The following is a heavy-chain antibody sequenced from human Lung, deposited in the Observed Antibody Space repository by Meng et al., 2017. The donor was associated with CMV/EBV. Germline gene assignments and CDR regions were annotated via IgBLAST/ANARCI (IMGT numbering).Heavy chain of an antibody. CDR2: INSDGSST. CDR1: GFTFSSYW. D-gene: IGHD3-3*01. CDR3: ARDKVRYYDFWSGYGGMDV. Sequence: ESXKIPXAAPGFTFSSYWMHWVRQAPGKGLVWVSRINSDGSSTSYADSVKGRFTISRDNAKNTLYLQMNSLRAEDTAVYYCARDKVRYYDFWSGYGGMDVWGQGXTVTVSS. V-gene: IGHV3-74*01. J-gene: IGHJ6*02.